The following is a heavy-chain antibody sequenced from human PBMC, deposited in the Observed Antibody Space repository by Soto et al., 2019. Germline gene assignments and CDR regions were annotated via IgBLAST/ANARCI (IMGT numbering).Heavy chain of an antibody. CDR2: VYYSGST. Sequence: QVQLQESGPGLVKPSQTLSLTCTVSGGSISSGGYYWSWIRQHPGKGLEWIGYVYYSGSTYYNPSLKSRVTLSVDTSKNQFSLKLGSVTAADTAVYYCAASRYGDPPHYYYYYMDVWGKGTTVTVSS. J-gene: IGHJ6*03. CDR1: GGSISSGGYY. D-gene: IGHD4-17*01. CDR3: AASRYGDPPHYYYYYMDV. V-gene: IGHV4-31*03.